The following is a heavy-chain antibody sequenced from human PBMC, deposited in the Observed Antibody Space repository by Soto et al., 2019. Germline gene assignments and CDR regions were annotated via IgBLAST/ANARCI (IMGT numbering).Heavy chain of an antibody. CDR1: GFTFSSYG. CDR3: AKGVRFLDPPTAYYYYYGMDV. J-gene: IGHJ6*02. D-gene: IGHD3-3*01. Sequence: GGSLRLSCAASGFTFSSYGMHWVRQAPGKGLEWVAVIWYDGSNKYYADSVKGRFTISRDNSKNTLYLQMNSLRAEDTAVYYCAKGVRFLDPPTAYYYYYGMDVWGQGTTVTVSS. CDR2: IWYDGSNK. V-gene: IGHV3-33*06.